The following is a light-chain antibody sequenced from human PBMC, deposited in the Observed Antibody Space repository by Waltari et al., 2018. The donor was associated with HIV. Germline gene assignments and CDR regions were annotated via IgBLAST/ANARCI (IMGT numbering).Light chain of an antibody. CDR3: CSYAGTYTYV. V-gene: IGLV2-11*01. CDR1: SSDIAYFDY. CDR2: EVS. J-gene: IGLJ1*01. Sequence: QSALTQPRSVSGSPGQSVTIPCTGTSSDIAYFDYVSWYQQYPGKAPKVVIYEVSQRPSGVPDRVTASKSGITASLTISGLQDEDEADYYCCSYAGTYTYVFGTGTTVTVL.